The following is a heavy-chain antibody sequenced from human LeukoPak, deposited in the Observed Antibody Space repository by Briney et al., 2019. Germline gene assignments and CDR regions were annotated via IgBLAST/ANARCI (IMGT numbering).Heavy chain of an antibody. CDR1: GGSISSYY. Sequence: SETLSLTCTVSGGSISSYYWSWIRQPPGKGLEWIGYIYYSGSTNYNPSLKSRVTISVDTSKNQFSLKLSSVTAADTAVYYCARGTMVRGVIITGAFDIWGQGTMVTVSS. CDR3: ARGTMVRGVIITGAFDI. D-gene: IGHD3-10*01. J-gene: IGHJ3*02. CDR2: IYYSGST. V-gene: IGHV4-59*01.